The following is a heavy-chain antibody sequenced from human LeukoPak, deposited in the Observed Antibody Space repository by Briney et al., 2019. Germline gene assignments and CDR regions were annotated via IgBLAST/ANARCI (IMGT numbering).Heavy chain of an antibody. CDR3: AKWHERLLAFDS. CDR1: GDSITSFY. J-gene: IGHJ4*02. CDR2: IHHTGKN. D-gene: IGHD1-1*01. Sequence: PSETLSLTCTVSGDSITSFYWNWVRQSPEKSLEWLGYIHHTGKNYYNPSLKSRITMSVDTSRSQFFLKLSSVTAADTAVYHCAKWHERLLAFDSWGQGVLVTVSS. V-gene: IGHV4-59*01.